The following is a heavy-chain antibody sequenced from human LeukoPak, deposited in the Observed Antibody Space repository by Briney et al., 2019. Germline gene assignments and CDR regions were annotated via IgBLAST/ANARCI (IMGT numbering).Heavy chain of an antibody. CDR2: INPKSGDT. CDR3: GRGIQSFDP. CDR1: GCTFTGYY. J-gene: IGHJ5*02. Sequence: ASVKVSCKASGCTFTGYYMHWVRQAPGQGLEWMGRINPKSGDTNYAQKFQDRVTMTRDTSMSTAYMEISRLRYDDTAVYYCGRGIQSFDPWGQGTLVTVSS. V-gene: IGHV1-2*06.